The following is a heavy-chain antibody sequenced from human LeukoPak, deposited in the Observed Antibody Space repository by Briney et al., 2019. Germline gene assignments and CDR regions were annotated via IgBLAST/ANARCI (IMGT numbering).Heavy chain of an antibody. D-gene: IGHD3/OR15-3a*01. Sequence: TGGSLRLSCAVSGITLSNYGMSWVRQAPGKGLEWVAGISDSGGSTKYADSGKGRFTIARDNRKNTLYLQMNSLRAEDTAVYFCAKRGVVIRVILVGFHKEAYYFESWGQGALVTVSS. CDR3: AKRGVVIRVILVGFHKEAYYFES. J-gene: IGHJ4*02. V-gene: IGHV3-23*01. CDR1: GITLSNYG. CDR2: ISDSGGST.